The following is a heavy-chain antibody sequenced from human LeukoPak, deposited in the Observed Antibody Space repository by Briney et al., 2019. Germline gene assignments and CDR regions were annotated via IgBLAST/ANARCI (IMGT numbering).Heavy chain of an antibody. V-gene: IGHV4-59*01. Sequence: SETLSLTCTVSGGSISSYYWSWIRQPPGKGLEWIGYIYYSGSTNYNPSLKSRVTISVDTSKNQFSLKLSSVTAADTAVYYCARAGSGWYIDAFDIWGQGTMVTVSS. J-gene: IGHJ3*02. D-gene: IGHD6-19*01. CDR3: ARAGSGWYIDAFDI. CDR2: IYYSGST. CDR1: GGSISSYY.